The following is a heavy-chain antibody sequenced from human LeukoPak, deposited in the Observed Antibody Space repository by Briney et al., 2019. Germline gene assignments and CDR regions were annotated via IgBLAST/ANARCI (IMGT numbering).Heavy chain of an antibody. CDR2: MKYDGTTK. CDR1: GFTFSTYW. Sequence: PGGSPRLSCAVSGFTFSTYWMAWVRQAPGKGLEWVANMKYDGTTKHYADSVKGRFTISRDNAKNSLYLQMNSLRAEDTAVYYCARDQVGALDFWGLGSLVTVSS. V-gene: IGHV3-7*01. J-gene: IGHJ4*02. D-gene: IGHD3-16*01. CDR3: ARDQVGALDF.